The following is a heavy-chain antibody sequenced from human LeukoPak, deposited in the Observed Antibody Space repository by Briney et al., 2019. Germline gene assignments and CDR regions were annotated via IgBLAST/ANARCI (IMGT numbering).Heavy chain of an antibody. Sequence: PGGSLRLSCAASGFTVSSNYMSWVRQAPGKGLEWVSVIYSGGSTYYADSVKGRFTISRDNSKNTLYLQMNSLRAEDTAVYYCARDFTGDYYYYGMDVWGQGTTVTASS. CDR3: ARDFTGDYYYYGMDV. V-gene: IGHV3-66*01. D-gene: IGHD7-27*01. CDR2: IYSGGST. J-gene: IGHJ6*02. CDR1: GFTVSSNY.